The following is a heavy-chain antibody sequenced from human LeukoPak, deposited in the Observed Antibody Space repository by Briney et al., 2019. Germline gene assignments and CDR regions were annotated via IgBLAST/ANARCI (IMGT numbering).Heavy chain of an antibody. J-gene: IGHJ3*02. CDR2: IRYDGSNK. V-gene: IGHV3-30*02. D-gene: IGHD6-6*01. CDR1: GFTFSSYG. Sequence: TGGSLRLSCAASGFTFSSYGMHWVRQAPGKGLEWVAFIRYDGSNKYYADSVKGRFTISRDNSKNTLYLQMNSLRAEDTAVYYCAKAWRDGSSSLEVYAFDIWGQGTMVTVSS. CDR3: AKAWRDGSSSLEVYAFDI.